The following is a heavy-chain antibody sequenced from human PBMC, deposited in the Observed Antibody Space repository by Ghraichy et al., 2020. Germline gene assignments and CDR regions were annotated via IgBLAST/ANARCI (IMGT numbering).Heavy chain of an antibody. Sequence: GGSLRLSCAVSEFTFDGYPMTWVRQAPGKGLEWVSTFGADGRSTFYADSVKGRFTISRDKSKRTMYLQMNSPRADDTAVYYCAKEGGRLGEGAFDVWGQGTKVTVSS. V-gene: IGHV3-23*01. CDR1: EFTFDGYP. J-gene: IGHJ3*01. D-gene: IGHD3-10*01. CDR3: AKEGGRLGEGAFDV. CDR2: FGADGRST.